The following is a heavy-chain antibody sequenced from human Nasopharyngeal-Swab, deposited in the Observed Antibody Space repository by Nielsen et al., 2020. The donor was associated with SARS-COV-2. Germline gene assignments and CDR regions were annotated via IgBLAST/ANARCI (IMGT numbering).Heavy chain of an antibody. CDR1: GFTFSSYW. V-gene: IGHV3-74*01. CDR3: ARDEGYSSGFDAFDI. CDR2: INSDGSST. D-gene: IGHD6-19*01. J-gene: IGHJ3*02. Sequence: GGSLRLSCAASGFTFSSYWMHWVRQAPGKGLVWVSRINSDGSSTSYADSVKGRFTISRDNAKNSLYLQTNSLRDEDTAVYYCARDEGYSSGFDAFDIWGQGTMVTVSS.